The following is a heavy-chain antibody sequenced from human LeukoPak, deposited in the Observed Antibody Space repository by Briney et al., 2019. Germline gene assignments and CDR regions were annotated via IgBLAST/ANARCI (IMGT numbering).Heavy chain of an antibody. CDR2: IYYRGST. J-gene: IGHJ4*02. CDR1: GGSISSSSYY. D-gene: IGHD6-13*01. CDR3: ARLVGSSWYHEVLLGRDY. V-gene: IGHV4-39*01. Sequence: PSETLSLTCTVSGGSISSSSYYWGWIRQPPGKGLEWIGYIYYRGSTYYNPSLKSRVTISVDTSKNQFSLKLSSVTAADTAVYYCARLVGSSWYHEVLLGRDYWGQGTLVTVSS.